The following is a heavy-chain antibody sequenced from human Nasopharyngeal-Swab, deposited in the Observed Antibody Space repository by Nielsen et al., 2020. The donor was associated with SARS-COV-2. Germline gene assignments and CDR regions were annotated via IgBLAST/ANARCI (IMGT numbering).Heavy chain of an antibody. V-gene: IGHV1-3*01. Sequence: ASVKVSCKASGYTFTSYAMHWVRQAPGQRLEWMGWINAGNGNTKYSQKFQGRVTITRDTSASTAYMELSSLRSEDTAVYYCARDGGAVAGPDYWGQGTLATVSS. CDR3: ARDGGAVAGPDY. CDR2: INAGNGNT. CDR1: GYTFTSYA. J-gene: IGHJ4*02. D-gene: IGHD6-19*01.